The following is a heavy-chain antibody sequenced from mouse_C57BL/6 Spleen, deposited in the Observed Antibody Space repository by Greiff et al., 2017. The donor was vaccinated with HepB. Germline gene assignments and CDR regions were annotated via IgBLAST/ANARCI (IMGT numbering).Heavy chain of an antibody. V-gene: IGHV1-42*01. CDR3: AREGIYYGNHYYAMDY. J-gene: IGHJ4*01. CDR1: GYSFTGYY. CDR2: INPSTGGT. Sequence: VQLQQSGPELVKPGASVKISCKASGYSFTGYYMNWVKQSPEKSLEWIGEINPSTGGTTYNQKFKAKATLTVDKSSSAAYMQLKSLTSEDSAVYYCAREGIYYGNHYYAMDYWGQGTSVTVSS. D-gene: IGHD2-1*01.